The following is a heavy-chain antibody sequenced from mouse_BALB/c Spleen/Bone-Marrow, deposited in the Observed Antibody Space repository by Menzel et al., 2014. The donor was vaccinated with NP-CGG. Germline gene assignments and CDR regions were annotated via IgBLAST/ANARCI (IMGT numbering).Heavy chain of an antibody. CDR1: GFTFSSFG. V-gene: IGHV5-17*02. CDR3: TRGGNWEDFDY. CDR2: ISSGSRTI. Sequence: EVQGVESGGGLVQPGGSRKLSCAASGFTFSSFGMHWVRQAPEKGLEWVAYISSGSRTIYYAGTVKGRFTISRDNPKNTLFLQMTGLRPEDTAMYYCTRGGNWEDFDYWGQGTTLTVSS. J-gene: IGHJ2*01. D-gene: IGHD4-1*01.